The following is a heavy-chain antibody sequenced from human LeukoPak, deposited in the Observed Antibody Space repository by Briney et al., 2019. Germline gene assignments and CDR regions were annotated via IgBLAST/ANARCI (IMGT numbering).Heavy chain of an antibody. D-gene: IGHD6-13*01. CDR3: ARVRYSSSWYWFDP. V-gene: IGHV4-59*01. CDR1: GGSISTYY. CDR2: IYYSGST. J-gene: IGHJ5*02. Sequence: PSETLSLTCTVSGGSISTYYWTWVRQPPGKGLEWIGYIYYSGSTNYNPSLKSRVTISVDTSKNQSSLKLSSVTAADTAVYYCARVRYSSSWYWFDPWGQGTLVTVSS.